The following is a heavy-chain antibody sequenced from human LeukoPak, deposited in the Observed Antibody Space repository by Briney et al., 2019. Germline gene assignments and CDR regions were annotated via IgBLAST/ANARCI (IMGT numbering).Heavy chain of an antibody. Sequence: GGSLRLSCAASGYTFSSYSMKWVRRARGKGVEGVSSISSSSSYINYADSVKGRFTISRDNAKNSLYLQMNSLRAEDTAVYYCARDETLWPHYFDYWGQGTLVTVSS. CDR3: ARDETLWPHYFDY. V-gene: IGHV3-21*01. D-gene: IGHD2-21*01. J-gene: IGHJ4*02. CDR1: GYTFSSYS. CDR2: ISSSSSYI.